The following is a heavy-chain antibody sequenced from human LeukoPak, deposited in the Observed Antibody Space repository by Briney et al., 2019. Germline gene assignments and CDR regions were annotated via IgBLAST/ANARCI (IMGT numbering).Heavy chain of an antibody. CDR1: GGSFSGYY. J-gene: IGHJ4*02. CDR3: ARGDYDSSDYFYPIDY. CDR2: IYYSGSS. D-gene: IGHD3-22*01. Sequence: SETLSLTCTVSGGSFSGYYWSWIRQPPGKGLEWIGCIYYSGSSNYNPSLKSRVTISVDTSKNQFYLKLISVTAADTAVYYCARGDYDSSDYFYPIDYWGQGTLVPVSS. V-gene: IGHV4-59*01.